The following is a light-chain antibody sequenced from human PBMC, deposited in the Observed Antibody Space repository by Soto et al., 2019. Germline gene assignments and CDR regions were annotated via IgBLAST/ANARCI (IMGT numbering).Light chain of an antibody. V-gene: IGKV3-20*01. CDR1: QTFSSSF. Sequence: EIVLTQSPGTLSLSPGERATLSCRASQTFSSSFLAWYQQKPGQAPRLLIYGASSRATGIPDRFSGSGSGTDFTLTISRLEPEDSALYHCQQYGSSPRTFGQGTKVEI. CDR2: GAS. J-gene: IGKJ1*01. CDR3: QQYGSSPRT.